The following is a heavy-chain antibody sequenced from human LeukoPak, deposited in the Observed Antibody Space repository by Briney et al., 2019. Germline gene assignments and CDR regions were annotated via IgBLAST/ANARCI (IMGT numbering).Heavy chain of an antibody. CDR3: ARGPEELYTTSWFDF. CDR2: INYSGYT. J-gene: IGHJ4*02. V-gene: IGHV4-59*01. D-gene: IGHD1-26*01. CDR1: GISISTYY. Sequence: SETLSLTCSVSGISISTYYWSWIRQPPGKRLEWIGFINYSGYTNYNPSLKSRATISIDTSKNQFSLNVSSVTAADTAVYYCARGPEELYTTSWFDFWGQGTLVTVSS.